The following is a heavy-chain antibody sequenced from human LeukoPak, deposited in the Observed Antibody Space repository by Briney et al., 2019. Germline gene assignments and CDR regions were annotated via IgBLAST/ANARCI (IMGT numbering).Heavy chain of an antibody. J-gene: IGHJ3*02. CDR2: IRYDGSNK. CDR3: AKPIPRGGDAFDI. V-gene: IGHV3-30*02. CDR1: GFTVSSNY. Sequence: PGGSLRLSCAASGFTVSSNYMSWVRQAPGKGLEWGAFIRYDGSNKYYADSVQGRFTISRDNSKNTLYLQMNTLIPEDTAVYYCAKPIPRGGDAFDIWGQGTMVTVSS. D-gene: IGHD2-21*01.